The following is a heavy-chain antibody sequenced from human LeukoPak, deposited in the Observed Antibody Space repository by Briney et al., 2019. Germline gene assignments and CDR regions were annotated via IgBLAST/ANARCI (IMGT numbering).Heavy chain of an antibody. CDR1: GGSISSYY. V-gene: IGHV4-59*12. D-gene: IGHD1-1*01. CDR2: IYYSGST. CDR3: ARDPRAGGFERGDY. Sequence: SETLSLTCTVSGGSISSYYWSWIRQPPGKGLEWIGYIYYSGSTNYNPSLKSRVTISVDTSKNQFSLKLSSVTAADTAVYYCARDPRAGGFERGDYWGQGTLVTVSS. J-gene: IGHJ4*02.